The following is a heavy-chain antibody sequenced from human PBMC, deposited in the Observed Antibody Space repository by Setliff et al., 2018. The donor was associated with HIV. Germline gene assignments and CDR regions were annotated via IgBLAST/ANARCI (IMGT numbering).Heavy chain of an antibody. D-gene: IGHD3-10*01. CDR2: IFYSGST. V-gene: IGHV4-61*01. CDR3: TRRGADSYYPRPLDV. J-gene: IGHJ6*04. Sequence: SETLSLTCTVSGGSVSTGNYYWNWIRLPPGKGLEWFGYIFYSGSTNYNPSLKSRVTISVDTSKNQFSLRLNSVTAADTAIYYCTRRGADSYYPRPLDVWGKGTTVTVSS. CDR1: GGSVSTGNYY.